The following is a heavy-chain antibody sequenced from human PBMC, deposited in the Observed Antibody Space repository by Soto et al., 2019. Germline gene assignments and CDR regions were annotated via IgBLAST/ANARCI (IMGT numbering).Heavy chain of an antibody. J-gene: IGHJ4*02. V-gene: IGHV1-69*01. D-gene: IGHD3-22*01. Sequence: QVQLVQSGAEVKKPGSSVKVSCKASGGTISSYAISWVRQAPGQGLEWMGGIIPIFGTAKYAQKFQGRVTITADESMSAAYMELSSLRSEDTAVYYGARGAHYYDSSGYYYFFDYWGQGTLFTVSS. CDR2: IIPIFGTA. CDR3: ARGAHYYDSSGYYYFFDY. CDR1: GGTISSYA.